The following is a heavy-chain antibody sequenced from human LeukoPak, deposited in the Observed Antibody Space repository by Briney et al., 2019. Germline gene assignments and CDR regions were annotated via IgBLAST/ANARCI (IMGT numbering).Heavy chain of an antibody. D-gene: IGHD3-10*01. Sequence: PGGSLRLSCAASGFTFSSYGMHWVRQAPGKGLEWVAFIRYDGSNKYYADSVKGRFTISRDNSKNTLYLQMNSLRAEDTAVYYCAKDYGITMVRGVTPDWGQGTLVTVSS. CDR3: AKDYGITMVRGVTPD. CDR1: GFTFSSYG. V-gene: IGHV3-30*02. J-gene: IGHJ4*02. CDR2: IRYDGSNK.